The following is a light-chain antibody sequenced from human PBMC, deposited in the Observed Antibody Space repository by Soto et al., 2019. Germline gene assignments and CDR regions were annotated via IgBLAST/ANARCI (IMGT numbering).Light chain of an antibody. CDR1: QSVSSY. V-gene: IGKV3-11*01. CDR2: YAS. CDR3: QQRASWPRT. Sequence: EIVLTQSPATLSLSPGERATLSCRASQSVSSYLAWYQQKPGQAPRLLIYYASNRATGIPARFSGSGSGTDFTLTISSLEPEDFAVYYCQQRASWPRTFGQGTKVEI. J-gene: IGKJ1*01.